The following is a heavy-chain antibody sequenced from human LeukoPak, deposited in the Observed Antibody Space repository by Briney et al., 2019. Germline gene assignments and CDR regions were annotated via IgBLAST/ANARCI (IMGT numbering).Heavy chain of an antibody. CDR1: GGSVTTTNW. D-gene: IGHD3-3*01. CDR3: AREGGFARPLAY. J-gene: IGHJ4*02. CDR2: VHLDGRT. V-gene: IGHV4-4*02. Sequence: SETLSLTCGVSGGSVTTTNWWTWVRQPPGKGLEWIGEVHLDGRTNYNPSLESRLTMSVDLSENHISLKLTSVTAADTAVYYYAREGGFARPLAYSGQGILVNVSS.